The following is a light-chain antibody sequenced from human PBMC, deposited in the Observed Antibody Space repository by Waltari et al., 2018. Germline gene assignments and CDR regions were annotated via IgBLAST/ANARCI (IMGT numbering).Light chain of an antibody. V-gene: IGLV2-23*02. Sequence: QSALTQPASVSGSPGQSITISCTGTSSDVGSYNLVSWYQQPPGKAPKLMIYEVSKRPSGVSTRFSGSKSGNTASLTISGLQAEDEADYYCCSYAGSSTLVFGGGTKLTVL. CDR3: CSYAGSSTLV. CDR1: SSDVGSYNL. J-gene: IGLJ2*01. CDR2: EVS.